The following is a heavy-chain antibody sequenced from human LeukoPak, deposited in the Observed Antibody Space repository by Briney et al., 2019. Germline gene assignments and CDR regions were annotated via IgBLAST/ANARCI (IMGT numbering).Heavy chain of an antibody. V-gene: IGHV3-30*18. CDR1: GFTFSGYG. CDR2: ISFDGSNK. CDR3: AKDGGAHYYDSSGYYEAPGAFDI. D-gene: IGHD3-22*01. J-gene: IGHJ3*02. Sequence: GRSLRLSCAASGFTFSGYGMHWVRQAPGKGLEWVAVISFDGSNKYYADSVKGRFTISRDNSKNTLYLQMNSLRAEDTAVYYCAKDGGAHYYDSSGYYEAPGAFDIWGQGTMVTVSS.